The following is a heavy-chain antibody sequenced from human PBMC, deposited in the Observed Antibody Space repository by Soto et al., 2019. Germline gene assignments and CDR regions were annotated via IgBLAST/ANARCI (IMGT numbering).Heavy chain of an antibody. CDR1: GFTFSNYL. CDR3: ARRMTAVTIIEY. D-gene: IGHD4-17*01. V-gene: IGHV3-7*03. CDR2: IKEDGSEK. J-gene: IGHJ4*02. Sequence: GGSLRLSCVASGFTFSNYLMTWVRQAPGKGLQWVANIKEDGSEKLYVDSVKGRFTVSRDNAENLLHLHMNSLRAEDTAVYYCARRMTAVTIIEYWGQGTLVTVSS.